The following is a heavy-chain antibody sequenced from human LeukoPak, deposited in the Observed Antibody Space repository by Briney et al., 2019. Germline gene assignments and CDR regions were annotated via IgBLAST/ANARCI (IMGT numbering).Heavy chain of an antibody. CDR1: GGSISSSSYY. J-gene: IGHJ5*02. CDR2: IYYSGST. V-gene: IGHV4-61*01. Sequence: SETLSLTCTVSGGSISSSSYYWSWIRQPPGKGLEWIGYIYYSGSTNYNPSLKSRVTISVDTSKNQFSLKLSSVTAADTAVYYCARISPVVVITSAWFDPWGQGTLVTVSS. CDR3: ARISPVVVITSAWFDP. D-gene: IGHD3-22*01.